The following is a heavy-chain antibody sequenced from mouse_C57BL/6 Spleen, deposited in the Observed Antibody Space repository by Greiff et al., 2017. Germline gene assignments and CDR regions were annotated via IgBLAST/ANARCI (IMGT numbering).Heavy chain of an antibody. Sequence: QVQLQQPGAELVRPGSSVKLSCKASGYTFTSYWMDWVKQRPGQGLEWIGNIYPSDSETHYNQKFKDKATLTVDKSSSTAYMQLSRLTSEDSAVYYCARGEGGTRAMDYWGQGTSVTVSS. J-gene: IGHJ4*01. CDR2: IYPSDSET. CDR1: GYTFTSYW. D-gene: IGHD3-3*01. V-gene: IGHV1-61*01. CDR3: ARGEGGTRAMDY.